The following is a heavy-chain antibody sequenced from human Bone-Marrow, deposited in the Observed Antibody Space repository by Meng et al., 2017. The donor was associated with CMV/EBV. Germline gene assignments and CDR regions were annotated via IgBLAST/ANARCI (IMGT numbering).Heavy chain of an antibody. CDR1: GFTFSNYA. CDR3: ARARYDFYCDF. V-gene: IGHV3-64*02. CDR2: ISSSERVT. Sequence: GESLKISCAASGFTFSNYAMHWVRQAPGKGLEYVSGISSSERVTYYGDSVKGRFTISRDNSKNTLYLQMGSLRPEDMAVYYCARARYDFYCDFWGRGTLVTVSS. J-gene: IGHJ4*02. D-gene: IGHD3/OR15-3a*01.